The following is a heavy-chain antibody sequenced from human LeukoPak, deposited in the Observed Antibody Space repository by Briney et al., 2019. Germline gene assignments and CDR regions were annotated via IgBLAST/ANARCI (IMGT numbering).Heavy chain of an antibody. CDR2: IWYDGSNK. CDR1: GFTFSSYG. CDR3: ARDRGIYDYVLDY. Sequence: PGRSLRLSCAASGFTFSSYGMHWVRQAPGKGLEWVAVIWYDGSNKYYADSVKGRFTISRDNSKNTLYLQMNSLRAEDTAVYYCARDRGIYDYVLDYWGQGTLVTVSS. D-gene: IGHD3-16*01. J-gene: IGHJ4*02. V-gene: IGHV3-33*08.